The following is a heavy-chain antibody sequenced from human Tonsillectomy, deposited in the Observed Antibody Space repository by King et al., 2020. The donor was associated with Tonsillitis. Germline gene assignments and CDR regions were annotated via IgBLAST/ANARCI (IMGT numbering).Heavy chain of an antibody. J-gene: IGHJ4*02. V-gene: IGHV3-23*04. CDR3: AKDYADILTGTGYYFDY. D-gene: IGHD3-9*01. Sequence: VQLVESGGGLVQPGGSLRLSCAASGFTFSSYAMSWVRQAPGKGLEWVSAISGSGGSTYYADSVKGRFTISRDNSKNTLYLQMNSLRAEDTAVYYCAKDYADILTGTGYYFDYWGQGTLVTVSS. CDR1: GFTFSSYA. CDR2: ISGSGGST.